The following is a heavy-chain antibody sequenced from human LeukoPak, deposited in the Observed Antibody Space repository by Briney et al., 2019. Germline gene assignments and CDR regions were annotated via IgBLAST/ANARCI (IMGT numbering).Heavy chain of an antibody. J-gene: IGHJ6*02. Sequence: SETLSLTCTVSGGSISSYYWSWIRQPPGKGLEWIGYIYYSGSTNYNPSLKSRVTISVDTSKNQFSLKLSSVTAADTAVYYCARDPVFEGYYYGMDVWGQGTTVTVSS. CDR1: GGSISSYY. D-gene: IGHD1-14*01. CDR3: ARDPVFEGYYYGMDV. CDR2: IYYSGST. V-gene: IGHV4-59*01.